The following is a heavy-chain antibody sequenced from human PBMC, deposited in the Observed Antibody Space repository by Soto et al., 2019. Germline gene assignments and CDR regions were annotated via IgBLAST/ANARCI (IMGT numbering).Heavy chain of an antibody. Sequence: EVQLVESGGGLVQPGGSLRLSCAASGFTFSSYWMSWVRQAPGKGLEWVANIKQDGGEKYYVDSVKGRFTISRDNAKNSLNVQMTISRAEDTAVYYGARSRRGLAMVRGEKPPRPLGQDAFDIWGQGTMVTVSS. CDR2: IKQDGGEK. D-gene: IGHD3-10*01. CDR3: ARSRRGLAMVRGEKPPRPLGQDAFDI. V-gene: IGHV3-7*01. CDR1: GFTFSSYW. J-gene: IGHJ3*02.